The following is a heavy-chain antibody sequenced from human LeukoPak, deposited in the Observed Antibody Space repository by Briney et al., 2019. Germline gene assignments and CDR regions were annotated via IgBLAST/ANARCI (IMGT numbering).Heavy chain of an antibody. J-gene: IGHJ4*02. CDR2: ISGSGGST. Sequence: PGGSLRLSCAASGFTFSNYAMSWVRQAPGKGLEWLSTISGSGGSTYYADSVKGRFTTSRDNSKNTVYLQMKSLRVEATAVYYCAIDPNWGTHSWGQGVLVTVSS. CDR3: AIDPNWGTHS. V-gene: IGHV3-23*01. D-gene: IGHD7-27*01. CDR1: GFTFSNYA.